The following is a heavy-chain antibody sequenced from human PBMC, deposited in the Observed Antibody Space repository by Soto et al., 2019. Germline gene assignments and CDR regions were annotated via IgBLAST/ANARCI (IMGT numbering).Heavy chain of an antibody. CDR1: GYTFTSYD. CDR2: MNPNSGNT. Sequence: ASVKVSCKASGYTFTSYDINRVRQATGQGLEWMGWMNPNSGNTGYAQKFQGRVTMTRNTSISTAYMELSSLRSEDTAVYYCARGRKEPGYDFWSGYYVSNYYYGMGVWGQGTTVTVSS. J-gene: IGHJ6*02. D-gene: IGHD3-3*01. CDR3: ARGRKEPGYDFWSGYYVSNYYYGMGV. V-gene: IGHV1-8*01.